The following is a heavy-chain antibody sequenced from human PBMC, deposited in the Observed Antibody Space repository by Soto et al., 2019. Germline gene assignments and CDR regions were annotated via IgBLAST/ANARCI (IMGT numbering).Heavy chain of an antibody. CDR3: ARQASYWHGGGGWFDP. Sequence: EVQLVESGGGLVEPGGSLRLSCAASGFTFSAFDMHWVRQATGKGLELVASIGTQHDSYYPDSVKGRFTISRENAKNSLYLQMNGLRAGDTALYYCARQASYWHGGGGWFDPWGQGTLVTVSS. D-gene: IGHD2-8*02. J-gene: IGHJ5*02. CDR1: GFTFSAFD. V-gene: IGHV3-13*01. CDR2: IGTQHDS.